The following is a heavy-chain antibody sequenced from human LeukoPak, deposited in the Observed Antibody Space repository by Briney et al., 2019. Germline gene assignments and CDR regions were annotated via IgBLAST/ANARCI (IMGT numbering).Heavy chain of an antibody. CDR2: INWNGGST. Sequence: PGGSLRLSCAASGFTFDDYGMSWVRQAPGKGLEWVSGINWNGGSTGYADSVKGRFTISRDNAKNSLYLQMNSLRAEDTAVYYCARPERGDGYNRLDYWGQGTLVTVSS. CDR1: GFTFDDYG. V-gene: IGHV3-20*04. CDR3: ARPERGDGYNRLDY. D-gene: IGHD5-24*01. J-gene: IGHJ4*02.